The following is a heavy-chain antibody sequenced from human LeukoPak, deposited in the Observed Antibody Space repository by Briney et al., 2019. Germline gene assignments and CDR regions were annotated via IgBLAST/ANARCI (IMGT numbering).Heavy chain of an antibody. J-gene: IGHJ6*03. CDR3: ARHGGYDFWSGYYPESMDV. Sequence: SETLSLTCTVSGGSISSYYWSWIRQPPGKGLEWIGYIYTSGSTNYNPSLQSRVTISVDTSKNQFSLKLSSVTAADTAVYYCARHGGYDFWSGYYPESMDVWGKGTTVTVSS. D-gene: IGHD3-3*01. V-gene: IGHV4-4*09. CDR1: GGSISSYY. CDR2: IYTSGST.